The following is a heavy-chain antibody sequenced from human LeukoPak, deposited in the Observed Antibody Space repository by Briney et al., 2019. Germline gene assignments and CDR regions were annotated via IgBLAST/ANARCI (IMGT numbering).Heavy chain of an antibody. Sequence: SETLSLTCTVSGGSVSTYYWNWIRQPAGKGLEWIGRIYNSASTDYNPSLESRVTISVDRSKNQFSLKLTSVTAADTAVYYCANSISMDFAYWGQGTLVTVSS. CDR2: IYNSAST. V-gene: IGHV4-4*07. J-gene: IGHJ4*02. CDR1: GGSVSTYY. CDR3: ANSISMDFAY. D-gene: IGHD2/OR15-2a*01.